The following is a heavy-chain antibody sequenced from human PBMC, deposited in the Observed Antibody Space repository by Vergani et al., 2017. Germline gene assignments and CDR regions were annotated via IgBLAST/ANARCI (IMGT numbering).Heavy chain of an antibody. CDR3: ARQFWVSQGVGAFET. J-gene: IGHJ3*02. Sequence: QVQLQQWGAGLLKPSETLSLTCAVYGGSFSGYYWSWIRQPPGKGLEWIGSIYHTGSAYYNPSLKSRVTVSVDTSMNQVSLKLNSVTAADTAVYYCARQFWVSQGVGAFETWGRGTEVSVSS. D-gene: IGHD3-16*01. CDR2: IYHTGSA. CDR1: GGSFSGYY. V-gene: IGHV4-34*01.